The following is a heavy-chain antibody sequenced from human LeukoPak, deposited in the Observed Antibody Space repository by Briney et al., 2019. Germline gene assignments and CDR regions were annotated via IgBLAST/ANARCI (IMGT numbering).Heavy chain of an antibody. CDR2: ISYDGSNK. V-gene: IGHV3-30*18. J-gene: IGHJ3*02. Sequence: GGSLRLSCAASGFTFSSYGMHWVRQAPGKGLDWVAVISYDGSNKYYVDSVKGRFTISRDNSKNMLYLQTNRLRAEDTAVYYCAKNELLWFGEFDAFDIWGQGTMVTVSS. CDR3: AKNELLWFGEFDAFDI. CDR1: GFTFSSYG. D-gene: IGHD3-10*01.